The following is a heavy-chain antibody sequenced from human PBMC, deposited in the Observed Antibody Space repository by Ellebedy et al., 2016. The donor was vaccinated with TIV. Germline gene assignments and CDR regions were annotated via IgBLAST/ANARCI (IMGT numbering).Heavy chain of an antibody. Sequence: GESLKISXVASGFTVSSSYMSRVRQAPGKGLEWVSVLYVGGFTYYADSVKGRFTTSRDNSKNTLYLQVDSLRAEDTAVYYCARGSLDGANFFDCWGPGTLVTVSS. D-gene: IGHD3/OR15-3a*01. CDR3: ARGSLDGANFFDC. V-gene: IGHV3-53*01. CDR2: LYVGGFT. J-gene: IGHJ4*02. CDR1: GFTVSSSY.